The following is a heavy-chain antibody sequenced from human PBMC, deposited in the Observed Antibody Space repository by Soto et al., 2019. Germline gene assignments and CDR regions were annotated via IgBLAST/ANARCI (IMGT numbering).Heavy chain of an antibody. CDR3: AKDISYGVPVAIGY. D-gene: IGHD2-2*02. V-gene: IGHV3-9*01. J-gene: IGHJ4*02. Sequence: LRLSCAASGFTFDDYAMHWVRQAPGKGLEWVSGISRNSGSIGYADSVKGRFTISRDNAKNSLYLQMNSLRAEDTALYYCAKDISYGVPVAIGYWGQGTLVTVSS. CDR2: ISRNSGSI. CDR1: GFTFDDYA.